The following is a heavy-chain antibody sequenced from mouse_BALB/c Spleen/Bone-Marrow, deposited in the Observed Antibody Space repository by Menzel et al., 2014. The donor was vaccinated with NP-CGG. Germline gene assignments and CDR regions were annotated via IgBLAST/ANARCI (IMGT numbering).Heavy chain of an antibody. J-gene: IGHJ3*01. CDR2: IDPANGNT. V-gene: IGHV14-3*02. CDR3: ASYYYGSSLFAY. Sequence: VQLQQSGAELVKPGASVKLSCTASGFNIKDTYMHWVKQRPEQGLEWIGRIDPANGNTKYDPKFQGKATIPADTSSNTAYLQLSSLTSEDTAVYYCASYYYGSSLFAYWGQGTLVTVSA. D-gene: IGHD1-1*01. CDR1: GFNIKDTY.